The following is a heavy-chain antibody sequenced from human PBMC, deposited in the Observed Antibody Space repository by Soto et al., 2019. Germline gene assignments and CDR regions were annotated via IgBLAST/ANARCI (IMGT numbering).Heavy chain of an antibody. D-gene: IGHD2-2*01. CDR1: GFTFSSYA. J-gene: IGHJ6*02. CDR2: ISGSGDNT. CDR3: AKSGQSSWANMDV. V-gene: IGHV3-23*01. Sequence: GGSLRLSCAASGFTFSSYAINWARQAPGKGLEWVSTISGSGDNTYYADSVKGRFTISRDNSKNTLSLQMNSLRVEDTAVYYCAKSGQSSWANMDVWGQGTTVTVSS.